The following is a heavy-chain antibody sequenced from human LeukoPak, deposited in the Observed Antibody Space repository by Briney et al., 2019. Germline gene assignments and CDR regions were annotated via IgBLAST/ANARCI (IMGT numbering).Heavy chain of an antibody. V-gene: IGHV3-23*01. Sequence: GGPLRLSCAAPEVSFSSYSMSWARQAPGKGLERLSAISGSSGYTYYADSVKGRFTISRDNSKNTLYLQMNSLTAEDTAVYYCAKRISGWYFTDYWGQGTLVTVSS. CDR2: ISGSSGYT. D-gene: IGHD6-19*01. CDR1: EVSFSSYS. J-gene: IGHJ4*02. CDR3: AKRISGWYFTDY.